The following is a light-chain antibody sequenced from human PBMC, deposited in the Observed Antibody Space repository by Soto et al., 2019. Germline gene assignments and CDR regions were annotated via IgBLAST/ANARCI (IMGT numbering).Light chain of an antibody. CDR1: SSNIGGNT. J-gene: IGLJ2*01. CDR2: SNN. V-gene: IGLV1-44*01. Sequence: QSVLTQPPSASGTPGQRVTISCSGSSSNIGGNTVNWYQQLPGTAPRVLIYSNNQRPSGVPDRFSGSKSGTSASLAISGLQSEHEADYYCAAWDDSLNAVVFGGGTKLPVL. CDR3: AAWDDSLNAVV.